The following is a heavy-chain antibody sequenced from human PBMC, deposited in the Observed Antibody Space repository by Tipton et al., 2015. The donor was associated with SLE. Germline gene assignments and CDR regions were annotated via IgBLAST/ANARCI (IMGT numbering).Heavy chain of an antibody. CDR3: ARGFSMVRSYMDV. J-gene: IGHJ6*03. CDR1: GGSISSHY. CDR2: IYYSGST. D-gene: IGHD3-10*01. V-gene: IGHV4-39*07. Sequence: TLSLTCTVSGGSISSHYWGWIRQPPGKGLEWIGSIYYSGSTYSNPSLKSRVTISVDTSKNQFSLKLSSVTAADMAVYYCARGFSMVRSYMDVWGKGTTVTVSS.